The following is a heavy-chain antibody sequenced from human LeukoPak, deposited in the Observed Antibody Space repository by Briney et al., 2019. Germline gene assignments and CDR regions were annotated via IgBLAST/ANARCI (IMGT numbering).Heavy chain of an antibody. CDR1: GFTFSSYS. J-gene: IGHJ4*02. Sequence: GGSLRLSCAASGFTFSSYSMTWVRQAPGKGLEWVSSISSSSRYIYYADSMKGRFTISRDNSKNTLYLQMNSLRAEDTSVYYCAKADGSGSYPTHPVDYWGQGTLVTVSS. CDR2: ISSSSRYI. CDR3: AKADGSGSYPTHPVDY. D-gene: IGHD3-10*01. V-gene: IGHV3-21*01.